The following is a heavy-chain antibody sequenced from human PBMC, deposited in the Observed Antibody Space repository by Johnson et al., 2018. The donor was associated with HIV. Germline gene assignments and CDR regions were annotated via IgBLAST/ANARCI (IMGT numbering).Heavy chain of an antibody. D-gene: IGHD1-26*01. CDR2: ISYDGSNK. CDR3: ARDGGSTRGDAFDI. Sequence: QVQLVESGGGTVQPGGSLRLSCAASGFSVSSYAMHWVRQAPGKGLEWVAVISYDGSNKYYADSVKGRFTISRDNSKNTLYLQMNSLRAEDTAVYYCARDGGSTRGDAFDIWGQGTMVTVSS. J-gene: IGHJ3*02. CDR1: GFSVSSYA. V-gene: IGHV3-30*04.